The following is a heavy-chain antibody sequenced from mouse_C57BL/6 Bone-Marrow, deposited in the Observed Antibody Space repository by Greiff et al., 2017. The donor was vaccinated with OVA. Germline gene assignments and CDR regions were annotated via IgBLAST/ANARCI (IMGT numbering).Heavy chain of an antibody. CDR3: AREKGVHRGWDFDY. CDR2: IDPSDSYT. V-gene: IGHV1-50*01. Sequence: QVQLQQPGAELVKPGASVKLSCKASGYTFTSYWMQWVKQRPGQGLEWIGEIDPSDSYTNYNQKFKGKATLTVDTSSSTAYMQLSSLTSEDSAVYYCAREKGVHRGWDFDYWGQGTTLTVSS. J-gene: IGHJ2*01. CDR1: GYTFTSYW.